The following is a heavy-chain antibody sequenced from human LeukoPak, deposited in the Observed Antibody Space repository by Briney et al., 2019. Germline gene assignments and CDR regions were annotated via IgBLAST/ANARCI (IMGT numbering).Heavy chain of an antibody. CDR3: ARVGGDYGKFDY. Sequence: GGSLRLSCAASGFTFGSYNMNWVRQAPGKGLEWVSSISTSSSYIYYADSVKGRFTISRDNAKKSLYLQMNSLRVEDTAVYYCARVGGDYGKFDYWGQGTLVIVSS. J-gene: IGHJ4*02. V-gene: IGHV3-21*04. CDR2: ISTSSSYI. D-gene: IGHD4-17*01. CDR1: GFTFGSYN.